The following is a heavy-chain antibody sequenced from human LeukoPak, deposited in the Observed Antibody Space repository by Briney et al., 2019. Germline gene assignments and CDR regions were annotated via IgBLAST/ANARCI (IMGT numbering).Heavy chain of an antibody. D-gene: IGHD2-21*02. CDR2: ISAYNGNT. V-gene: IGHV1-18*01. Sequence: ASVKVSCKASGYTFTGYGISWVRQAPGQGLEWMGWISAYNGNTNYAQKLQGRVTMTTDTSTSIAYLELRSLRSDDTAVYYCARVGLNVVVTARIDYWGQGTLVTVSS. J-gene: IGHJ4*02. CDR1: GYTFTGYG. CDR3: ARVGLNVVVTARIDY.